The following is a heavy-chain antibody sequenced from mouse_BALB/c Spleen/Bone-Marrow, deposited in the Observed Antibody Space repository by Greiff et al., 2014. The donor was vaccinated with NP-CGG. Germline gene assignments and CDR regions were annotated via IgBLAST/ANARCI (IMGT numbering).Heavy chain of an antibody. Sequence: VHLVESGAELVKPGASVKLSCKASGYTFTSYWMHWVKQRPGQGLEWIGEINPSNGRTNYNEKFKSKATLTVDKSSSTAYMQLSSLTSEDSAVYYCARGGGSYYAMDYWGQGTSVPVPS. CDR2: INPSNGRT. D-gene: IGHD1-1*02. CDR1: GYTFTSYW. J-gene: IGHJ4*01. CDR3: ARGGGSYYAMDY. V-gene: IGHV1S81*02.